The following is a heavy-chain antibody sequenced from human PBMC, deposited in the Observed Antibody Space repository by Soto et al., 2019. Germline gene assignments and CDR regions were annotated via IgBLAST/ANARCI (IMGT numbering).Heavy chain of an antibody. CDR2: ISYDGSNK. J-gene: IGHJ6*02. V-gene: IGHV3-30*18. Sequence: GGSLRLSCAASGFTFSSYGMHWVRQAPGKGLEWVAVISYDGSNKYYADSVKGRFTISRDNSKNTLYLQMNSLRAEDTAVYYCAKAPFTHSYGPLGGMDVWGQGTTVTVSS. CDR3: AKAPFTHSYGPLGGMDV. CDR1: GFTFSSYG. D-gene: IGHD5-18*01.